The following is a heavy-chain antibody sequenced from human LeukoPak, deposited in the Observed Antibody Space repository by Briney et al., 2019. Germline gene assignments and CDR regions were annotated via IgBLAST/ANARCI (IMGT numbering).Heavy chain of an antibody. D-gene: IGHD4-11*01. CDR2: INPNDGTT. Sequence: ASVKVSCKASGYRFTDYYVHWVRQASGQGLEWMAWINPNDGTTNYLQRFQGRVTMTTDTSISTAYMELSNLRSDDTAVYYCARTSDYHNYYFDYWGQGTPVTVSS. J-gene: IGHJ4*02. CDR3: ARTSDYHNYYFDY. CDR1: GYRFTDYY. V-gene: IGHV1-2*02.